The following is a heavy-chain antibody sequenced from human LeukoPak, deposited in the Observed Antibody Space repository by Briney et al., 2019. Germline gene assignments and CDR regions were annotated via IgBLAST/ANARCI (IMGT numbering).Heavy chain of an antibody. Sequence: PGGSLRLSCAASGFTFSSYAMSWVRQAPGKGLEWVSAISGSGGSTYYADSVKGRFTISRDNSKNTLYLQMNSLRAEDTAVYYCAKDQDYDILTGYFGSLDYWGEGTRHRVL. D-gene: IGHD3-9*01. CDR2: ISGSGGST. CDR3: AKDQDYDILTGYFGSLDY. J-gene: IGHJ4*02. CDR1: GFTFSSYA. V-gene: IGHV3-23*01.